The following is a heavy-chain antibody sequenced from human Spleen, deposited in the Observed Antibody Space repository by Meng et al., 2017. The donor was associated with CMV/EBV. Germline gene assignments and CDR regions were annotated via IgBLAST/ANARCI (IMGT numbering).Heavy chain of an antibody. CDR3: ARDRDWGQIDY. V-gene: IGHV1-18*01. CDR1: GYTFSDYG. Sequence: SCKASGYTFSDYGISWVRQAPGQGLEWMAWINTDSDNTDYAQTLQGRVTVTIDTSTSTTYMELRNLRSDDTAVYYCARDRDWGQIDYWGQGTLVTVSS. D-gene: IGHD3/OR15-3a*01. CDR2: INTDSDNT. J-gene: IGHJ4*02.